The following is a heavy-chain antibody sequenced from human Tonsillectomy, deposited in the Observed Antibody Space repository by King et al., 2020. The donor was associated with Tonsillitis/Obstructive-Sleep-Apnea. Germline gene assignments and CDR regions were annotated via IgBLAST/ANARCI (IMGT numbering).Heavy chain of an antibody. J-gene: IGHJ4*02. CDR2: ISYDGSNK. D-gene: IGHD3-3*01. CDR1: GFTFSSYA. Sequence: VQLVESGGGVVQPGRSLRLSCAASGFTFSSYAMHWVRQAPGKGLEWVAVISYDGSNKYYADSVKGRFTISRDNSKNTLYLQMNSLTAEDTAVYYCARGTYDFWSGYYPTDDFDSWGQGTLVTVSS. CDR3: ARGTYDFWSGYYPTDDFDS. V-gene: IGHV3-30*04.